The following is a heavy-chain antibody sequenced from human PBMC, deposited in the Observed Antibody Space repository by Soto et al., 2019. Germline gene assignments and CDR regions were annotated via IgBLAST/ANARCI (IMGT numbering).Heavy chain of an antibody. V-gene: IGHV3-30-3*01. Sequence: QVQLVESGGGVVQPGTSLRLSCAASGFTFRTYAMHWVRQVPGKGLEWVAVISYDATNKYYADSVKGRFTISRDNSKNTLYLQMNTLRAEDPALYHCARDGGAYWGQGTPVIVSS. J-gene: IGHJ4*02. D-gene: IGHD3-16*01. CDR1: GFTFRTYA. CDR3: ARDGGAY. CDR2: ISYDATNK.